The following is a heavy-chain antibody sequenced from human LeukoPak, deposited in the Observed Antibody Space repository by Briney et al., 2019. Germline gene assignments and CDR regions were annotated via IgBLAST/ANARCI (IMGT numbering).Heavy chain of an antibody. CDR1: GFTFSSYA. CDR3: AKETYSTGWYPYFDY. D-gene: IGHD6-19*01. CDR2: IGGSGGST. J-gene: IGHJ4*02. V-gene: IGHV3-23*01. Sequence: GGSLRLYCVASGFTFSSYAMSWVRQAPGKGLEWVSGIGGSGGSTYYADSVKGRFTISRDNSKNTLFLQMNSLRAEDTAVYYCAKETYSTGWYPYFDYWGQGTLVTVSS.